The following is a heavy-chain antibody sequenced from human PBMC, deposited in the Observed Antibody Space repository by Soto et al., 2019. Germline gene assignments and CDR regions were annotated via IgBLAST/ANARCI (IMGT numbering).Heavy chain of an antibody. CDR1: GGSFSGYY. CDR2: INHSGST. J-gene: IGHJ4*02. CDR3: ARAQYYYDSSGYPDY. D-gene: IGHD3-22*01. Sequence: SETLSLTCAVYGGSFSGYYWSWIRQPPGKGLEWIGEINHSGSTNYNPSLKSRVTISVDTSKNQFYLKLSSVTAADTAVYYCARAQYYYDSSGYPDYWGQGTLVTVSS. V-gene: IGHV4-34*01.